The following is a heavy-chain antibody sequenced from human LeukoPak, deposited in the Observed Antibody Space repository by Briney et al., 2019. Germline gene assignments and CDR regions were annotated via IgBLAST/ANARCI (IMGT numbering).Heavy chain of an antibody. CDR1: GYTFTSFG. CDR2: ISAYNGNT. V-gene: IGHV1-18*01. CDR3: ARDRGTAMVPDLIDY. Sequence: ASVKVSCKASGYTFTSFGISWVRQASGQGREWMGWISAYNGNTNYAQKLQGRVTMTTDTSTSTAYMELRSLRSDDTAVYYCARDRGTAMVPDLIDYWGQRTLVTVSS. D-gene: IGHD5-18*01. J-gene: IGHJ4*02.